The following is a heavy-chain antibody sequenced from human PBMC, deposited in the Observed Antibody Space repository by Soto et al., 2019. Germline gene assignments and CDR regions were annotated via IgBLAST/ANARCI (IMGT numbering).Heavy chain of an antibody. D-gene: IGHD2-2*01. V-gene: IGHV1-18*01. J-gene: IGHJ5*02. Sequence: QVHLLQSGPEIKKPGASVKVSCKASGFSLSDDGINWMRQAPGQGLDWVGWISPYIDNTNYAQKFQDRVTLTTDTYTSTAYMELRSLRSDDTDVYYCATSEVPGSMGGWFATWGQGTLCTVSA. CDR3: ATSEVPGSMGGWFAT. CDR1: GFSLSDDG. CDR2: ISPYIDNT.